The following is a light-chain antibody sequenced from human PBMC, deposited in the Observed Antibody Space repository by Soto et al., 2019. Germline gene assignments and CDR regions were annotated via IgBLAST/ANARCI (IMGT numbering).Light chain of an antibody. CDR1: QSVSSY. V-gene: IGKV3-11*01. Sequence: EIVLTQSPVTLSLSPGERATLSCRASQSVSSYLAWYQQKPGQAPRLLIYDASNRATGIRARFSGSGSGTDFTLTISSREPEDFAVYYCQQRSNSWTFGQGTKVEIK. J-gene: IGKJ1*01. CDR3: QQRSNSWT. CDR2: DAS.